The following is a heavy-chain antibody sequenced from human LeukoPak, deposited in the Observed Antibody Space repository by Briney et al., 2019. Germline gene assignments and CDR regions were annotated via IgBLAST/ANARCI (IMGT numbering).Heavy chain of an antibody. CDR3: ARRSMTTVTVIDY. Sequence: SETLSLTCAVSGGSISSGGYSWSWIRQPPGKGLEWIGYIYYSGSTYYNPSLKSRVTISVDTSKNQFSLKLSSVTAADTAVYYCARRSMTTVTVIDYWGQGTLVTVSS. CDR2: IYYSGST. D-gene: IGHD4-17*01. J-gene: IGHJ4*02. CDR1: GGSISSGGYS. V-gene: IGHV4-30-4*07.